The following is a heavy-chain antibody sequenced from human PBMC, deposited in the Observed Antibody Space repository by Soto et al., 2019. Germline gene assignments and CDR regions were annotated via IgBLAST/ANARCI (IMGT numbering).Heavy chain of an antibody. CDR1: GGSISSGGYY. CDR3: ARYDNSGSHGFDS. J-gene: IGHJ4*02. CDR2: IYYSGST. D-gene: IGHD3-22*01. Sequence: SETLSLTCTVSGGSISSGGYYWSWIRQHPGKGLEWIGYIYYSGSTYYNPSLKSRVTISVDTSKNQFSLKLSSVTAADTAVYYCARYDNSGSHGFDSWGQGTLVTVSS. V-gene: IGHV4-31*03.